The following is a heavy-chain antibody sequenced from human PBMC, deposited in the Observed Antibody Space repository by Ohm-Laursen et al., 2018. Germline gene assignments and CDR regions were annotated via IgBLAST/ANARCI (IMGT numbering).Heavy chain of an antibody. CDR3: ARDSGVVGATDY. J-gene: IGHJ4*02. V-gene: IGHV3-20*01. CDR1: GFTFDDYG. D-gene: IGHD1-26*01. Sequence: GSLRLSCTASGFTFDDYGMSWVRQAPGKGLEWVSGINWNGGSTGYADSVKGRFTISRDNAKNSLYLQMNSLRAEDTALYHCARDSGVVGATDYWGQGTLVTVSS. CDR2: INWNGGST.